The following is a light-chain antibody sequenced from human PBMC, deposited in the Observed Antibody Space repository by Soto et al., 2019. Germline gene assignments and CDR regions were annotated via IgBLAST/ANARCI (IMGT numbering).Light chain of an antibody. Sequence: DIVMTQSPDSLAVSLGERATINCKSSQSVLYSSNNKNYLAWYQQKPGQPPKLLIYWASTRESGVPDRFSGSGSGTDFTLTSTSLQAEDVAVYYCQQYYDPPYTFGQGTKLEIK. J-gene: IGKJ2*01. CDR1: QSVLYSSNNKNY. V-gene: IGKV4-1*01. CDR3: QQYYDPPYT. CDR2: WAS.